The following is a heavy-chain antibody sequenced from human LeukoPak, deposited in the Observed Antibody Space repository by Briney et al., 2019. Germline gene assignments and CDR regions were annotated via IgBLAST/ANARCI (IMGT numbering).Heavy chain of an antibody. D-gene: IGHD3-16*01. Sequence: GGSLRLSCAASGFTFSSYEMNWVRQAPGKGLEWVSYISSSGSNIYYADSVKGRFTISRDNAKNSLYLQMNSLRAEDTAVYYWARGKRGPIDYWGQGTLVTVSS. J-gene: IGHJ4*02. CDR2: ISSSGSNI. CDR3: ARGKRGPIDY. V-gene: IGHV3-48*03. CDR1: GFTFSSYE.